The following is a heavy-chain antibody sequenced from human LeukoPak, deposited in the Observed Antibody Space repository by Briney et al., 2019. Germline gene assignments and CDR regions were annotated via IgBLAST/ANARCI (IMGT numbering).Heavy chain of an antibody. Sequence: GGSLKISCKGCGYRFTTHWIGWVRQMPGKGLEWMGLIYPGDSDTRYSPSFQGQVTISADKSISTAYLQWSSLKASDTAMYYCARDRGGNSFLDYWGQGTLVTVSS. V-gene: IGHV5-51*01. CDR1: GYRFTTHW. CDR3: ARDRGGNSFLDY. J-gene: IGHJ4*02. CDR2: IYPGDSDT. D-gene: IGHD4-23*01.